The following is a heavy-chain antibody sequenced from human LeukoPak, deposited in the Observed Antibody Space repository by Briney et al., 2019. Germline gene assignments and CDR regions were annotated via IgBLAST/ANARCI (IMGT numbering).Heavy chain of an antibody. CDR3: ARVISSAWRQNDL. D-gene: IGHD3-22*01. CDR1: GDSITSYAW. Sequence: SGTLSLTCSVSGDSITSYAWWSWVRQPPGKGLEWIGEIHLNGITNYNPSLKSRVTMSIDKSKNQLSLNLSSVTAADTAVYYCARVISSAWRQNDLWGQGTLATVSS. J-gene: IGHJ5*02. CDR2: IHLNGIT. V-gene: IGHV4-4*02.